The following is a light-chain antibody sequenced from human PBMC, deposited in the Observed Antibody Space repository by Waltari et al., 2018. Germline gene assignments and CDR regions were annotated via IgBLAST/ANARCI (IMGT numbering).Light chain of an antibody. V-gene: IGKV1-5*03. CDR3: QQYDRFSGT. Sequence: DIQMTQSPSTLSASVGDRVTITCRASQSISDWLAWYQQKPGTAPKPLIYKVSKLESGVPSRFSGSGSGTEFTLTISSLQPDDFATYYCQQYDRFSGTFGPGTKVEIK. CDR1: QSISDW. CDR2: KVS. J-gene: IGKJ1*01.